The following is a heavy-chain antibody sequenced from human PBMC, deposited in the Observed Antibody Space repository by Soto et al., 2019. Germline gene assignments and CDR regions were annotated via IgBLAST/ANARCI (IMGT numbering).Heavy chain of an antibody. V-gene: IGHV3-21*01. J-gene: IGHJ5*02. Sequence: GGSLRLSCAASGFTFRSFTMNWVRQAPGKGLEWVSTISSNSAYIYYTDALRGRFTISRDNAKNSLHLQMNCLRAEDTAVYYCTRDASRDSSARGWFDPWGPGTLVTVSS. D-gene: IGHD6-13*01. CDR2: ISSNSAYI. CDR3: TRDASRDSSARGWFDP. CDR1: GFTFRSFT.